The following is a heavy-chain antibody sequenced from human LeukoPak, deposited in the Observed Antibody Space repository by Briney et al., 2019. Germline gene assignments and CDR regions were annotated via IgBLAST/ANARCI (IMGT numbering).Heavy chain of an antibody. Sequence: SETLSLTCTVSGGSVSSGTYYWSWIRQPPGKGLEWIGYIYYSASTNYNPSLKSRVTISVDTSKNQFSLKLSSVTAADTAVYYCARGTFWSGYYYYNWFDPWGQGTLVTVSS. J-gene: IGHJ5*02. D-gene: IGHD3-3*01. CDR1: GGSVSSGTYY. V-gene: IGHV4-61*01. CDR2: IYYSAST. CDR3: ARGTFWSGYYYYNWFDP.